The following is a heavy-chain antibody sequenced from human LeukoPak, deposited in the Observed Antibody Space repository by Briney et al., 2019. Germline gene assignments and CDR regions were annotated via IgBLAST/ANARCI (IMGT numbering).Heavy chain of an antibody. V-gene: IGHV3-48*03. J-gene: IGHJ4*02. CDR2: ISGSGSTI. D-gene: IGHD4-17*01. CDR3: ARETGDFGNFFDY. CDR1: GFTFSSYE. Sequence: GGSLRLSCAASGFTFSSYEMNWVRQAPGKGLEWVAYISGSGSTIHYADSVEGRFTISRDNAKNSLFLQMNSLRAEDTSVYYCARETGDFGNFFDYWGQGTLLTVCS.